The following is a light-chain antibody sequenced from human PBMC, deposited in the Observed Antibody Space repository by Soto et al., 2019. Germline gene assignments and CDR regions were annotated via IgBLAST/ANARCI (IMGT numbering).Light chain of an antibody. CDR3: SSSTSSSTLV. CDR1: ASDVGAYDY. J-gene: IGLJ1*01. V-gene: IGLV2-14*01. Sequence: QSVLTQPASVSGSPGQSITISCTGTASDVGAYDYVSWYQQHPGKPPKLLIFEVRDRPSGVSNRFSGSKSGNTASLTISGLQPEDEADYFCSSSTSSSTLVFGTVTKVTVL. CDR2: EVR.